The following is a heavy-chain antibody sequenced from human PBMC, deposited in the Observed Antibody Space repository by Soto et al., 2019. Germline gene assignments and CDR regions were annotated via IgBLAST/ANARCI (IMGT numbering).Heavy chain of an antibody. CDR2: ISAYNGNT. J-gene: IGHJ6*03. V-gene: IGHV1-18*01. CDR3: ARDRGVAPPVAGNTHYYYYMDV. Sequence: QDQLVQSGVEVKKPGDSVKVSCKASGCSFTNYGITWVRQAPGQGLERLGWISAYNGNTNYAQKFQGRVTMTTHASTSTAYLELRSLRSDDTAVYYCARDRGVAPPVAGNTHYYYYMDVWGKGTTVTVSS. D-gene: IGHD6-13*01. CDR1: GCSFTNYG.